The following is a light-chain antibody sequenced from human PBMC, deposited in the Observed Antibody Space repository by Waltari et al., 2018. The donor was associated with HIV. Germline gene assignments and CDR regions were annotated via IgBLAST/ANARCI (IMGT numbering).Light chain of an antibody. J-gene: IGLJ3*02. CDR1: TSNIGNTKY. Sequence: QSALTQPRSVSGSPGQSVTISCTGSTSNIGNTKYVSWYQHNPGKVPQLIIYDGTKRPSGVPDRISGSKSGNTASLTISGLQAEDEADYYCCSFAGPYSWVFGEGTKLTVL. CDR2: DGT. CDR3: CSFAGPYSWV. V-gene: IGLV2-11*01.